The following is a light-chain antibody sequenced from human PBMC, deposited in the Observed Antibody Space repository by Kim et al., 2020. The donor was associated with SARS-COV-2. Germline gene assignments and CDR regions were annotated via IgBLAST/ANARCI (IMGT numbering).Light chain of an antibody. Sequence: RVTISCTGSTSNIGAGYDVHWYQELPGTAPKLLIYENINRPSGVPDRFSGSKSGTSASLAISGLQAEDEADYYCQSYDRSLSGAVFGGGTKLTVL. CDR2: ENI. CDR3: QSYDRSLSGAV. V-gene: IGLV1-40*01. J-gene: IGLJ3*02. CDR1: TSNIGAGYD.